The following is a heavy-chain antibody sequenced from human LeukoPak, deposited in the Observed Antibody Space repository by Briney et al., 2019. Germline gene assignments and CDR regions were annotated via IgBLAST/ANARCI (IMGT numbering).Heavy chain of an antibody. CDR1: GFTFSSYG. D-gene: IGHD5-24*01. CDR2: IRYDGSNK. J-gene: IGHJ4*02. CDR3: AKSSGAGYNYLGFDY. Sequence: GGSLRLSCAASGFTFSSYGMHWVRQAPGKGLEWVAFIRYDGSNKYYADSVKGRFTIPRDNSKNTLYLQMNSLRAEDTAVYYCAKSSGAGYNYLGFDYWGQGTLVTVSS. V-gene: IGHV3-30*02.